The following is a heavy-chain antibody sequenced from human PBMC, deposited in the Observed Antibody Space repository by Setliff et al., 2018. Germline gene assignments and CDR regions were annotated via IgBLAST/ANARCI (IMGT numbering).Heavy chain of an antibody. CDR3: AKEYSSTWVKAWFDP. CDR2: INSDGSST. D-gene: IGHD6-13*01. V-gene: IGHV3-74*01. J-gene: IGHJ5*02. CDR1: GFTFSSYW. Sequence: GGSLRLSCAASGFTFSSYWMHWVRQAPGKGLVWVSRINSDGSSTSYADSVKGRFTISRDNAKNTLYLQMNSLRAEDTAVYYCAKEYSSTWVKAWFDPWGQGTLVTVSS.